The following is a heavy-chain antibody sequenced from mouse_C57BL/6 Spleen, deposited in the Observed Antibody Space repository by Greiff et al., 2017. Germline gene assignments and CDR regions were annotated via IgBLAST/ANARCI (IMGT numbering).Heavy chain of an antibody. Sequence: QLQQSGPELVKPGASVKISCKASGYTFTDYYMNWVKQSHGKSLEWIGDINPNNGGTSYNQKFKGKATLTVDKSSSTAYMELRSLTSEDSAVYYCARGRHWFAYWGQGTLVTVSA. D-gene: IGHD3-2*01. CDR1: GYTFTDYY. CDR3: ARGRHWFAY. J-gene: IGHJ3*01. CDR2: INPNNGGT. V-gene: IGHV1-26*01.